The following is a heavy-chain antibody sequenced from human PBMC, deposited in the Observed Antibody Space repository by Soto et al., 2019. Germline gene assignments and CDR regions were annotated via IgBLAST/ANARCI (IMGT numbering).Heavy chain of an antibody. J-gene: IGHJ6*02. Sequence: ASVKVSCKVSGYTLTEISIHWVRQAPGKGLERMGGFDPEDGETIYAQRFQGRVTMTEDTSTDTAYMELSSLRSEDTAVYYCATAVGCPNDFWNGYYRYYYYGMDVWGQGTTVTVSS. CDR2: FDPEDGET. V-gene: IGHV1-24*01. CDR1: GYTLTEIS. D-gene: IGHD3-3*01. CDR3: ATAVGCPNDFWNGYYRYYYYGMDV.